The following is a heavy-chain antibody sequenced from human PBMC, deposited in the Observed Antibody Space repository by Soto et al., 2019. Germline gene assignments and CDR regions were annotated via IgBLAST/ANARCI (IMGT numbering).Heavy chain of an antibody. CDR2: ISAYNGNT. J-gene: IGHJ6*02. D-gene: IGHD5-18*01. V-gene: IGHV1-18*01. Sequence: QVKLVQSGAEVKKPGASVKVSCKASGYTFTSYGISWVRQAPGQGLEWMGWISAYNGNTNYAQKLQGRVTMTTNTSTSTAYMELRSLRSDDTTVYYCAREGVDTATSYYYGMDVWGQGTTVTVSS. CDR1: GYTFTSYG. CDR3: AREGVDTATSYYYGMDV.